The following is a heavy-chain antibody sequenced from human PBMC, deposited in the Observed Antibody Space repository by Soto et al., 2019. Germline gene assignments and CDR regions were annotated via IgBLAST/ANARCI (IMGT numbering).Heavy chain of an antibody. V-gene: IGHV3-30-3*01. CDR2: ISYDGSNK. CDR1: GFTFSSYA. J-gene: IGHJ4*02. Sequence: PGGSLRLSCAASGFTFSSYAMHWVRQAPGKGLEWVAGISYDGSNKYYADSVKGRFTISRDNSKNTLYLQMNSLIADDTAVYYCARSFRLTYYFDYWGQGTLVTVSS. CDR3: ARSFRLTYYFDY.